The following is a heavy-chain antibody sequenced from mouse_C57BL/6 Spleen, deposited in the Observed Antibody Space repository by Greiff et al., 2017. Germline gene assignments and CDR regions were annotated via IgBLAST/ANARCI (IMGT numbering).Heavy chain of an antibody. J-gene: IGHJ4*01. CDR3: ARVDDYDGYAMDY. D-gene: IGHD2-4*01. V-gene: IGHV1-39*01. CDR1: GYSFTDYN. Sequence: VQLKQSGPELVKPGASVKISCKASGYSFTDYNMNWVKQSNGKSLEWIGGINPNYGTTSYNQKFKGKATLTVNQSASTAYMQLNSLTSENSAVYYCARVDDYDGYAMDYWGQGTSVTVSS. CDR2: INPNYGTT.